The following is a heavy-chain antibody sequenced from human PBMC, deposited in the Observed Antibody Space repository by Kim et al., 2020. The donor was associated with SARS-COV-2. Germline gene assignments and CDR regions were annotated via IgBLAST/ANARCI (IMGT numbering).Heavy chain of an antibody. D-gene: IGHD2-8*01. CDR3: ARSQEVSEA. J-gene: IGHJ5*02. V-gene: IGHV1-69*02. CDR2: GIA. Sequence: GIANYAQKFQGRVTITADKSTSTAYMELSSLRSEDTAVYYCARSQEVSEAWGQGTLVTVSS.